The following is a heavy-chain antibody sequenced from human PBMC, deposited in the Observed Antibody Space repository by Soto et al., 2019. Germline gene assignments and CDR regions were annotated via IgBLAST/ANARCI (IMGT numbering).Heavy chain of an antibody. CDR3: RVWDGDASFYYYYGMDV. CDR2: IYYSGST. V-gene: IGHV4-39*01. Sequence: QLQLQESGPGLVKPSETLSLTCTVSGGSSSSSSYYWGWIRQPPGKGPEWIGSIYYSGSTYYNPSLKSRVTISVDTSKNQFSLKLSSVTAADTAVYYCRVWDGDASFYYYYGMDVWGQGTTVTVSS. D-gene: IGHD4-17*01. CDR1: GGSSSSSSYY. J-gene: IGHJ6*02.